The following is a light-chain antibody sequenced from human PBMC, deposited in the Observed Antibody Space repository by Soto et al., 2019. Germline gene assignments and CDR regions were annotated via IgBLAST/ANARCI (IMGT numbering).Light chain of an antibody. Sequence: GHRATLSCRASQSVSSTYLAWYQQQPGQAPRLLIYGASSRATGIPDRFSGSGSGTDFTLTISRLEPEDFAVYYCQQYGSSPRTFGQGTKV. V-gene: IGKV3-20*01. CDR3: QQYGSSPRT. CDR1: QSVSSTY. CDR2: GAS. J-gene: IGKJ1*01.